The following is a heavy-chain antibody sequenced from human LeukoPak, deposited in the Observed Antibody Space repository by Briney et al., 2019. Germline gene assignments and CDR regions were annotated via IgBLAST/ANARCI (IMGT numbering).Heavy chain of an antibody. CDR3: ARVGRHIVVVTASYYFDY. CDR1: GFTFTGHS. V-gene: IGHV3-30*14. CDR2: VSYDEKTI. D-gene: IGHD2-21*02. Sequence: GRSLRLSCVASGFTFTGHSMHWVRQAPGKGLEWVAVVSYDEKTIFYADSLKGRFTVSRDNSKNTLYLQMNSLRAEDTAVYYCARVGRHIVVVTASYYFDYWGQGTLVTVSS. J-gene: IGHJ4*02.